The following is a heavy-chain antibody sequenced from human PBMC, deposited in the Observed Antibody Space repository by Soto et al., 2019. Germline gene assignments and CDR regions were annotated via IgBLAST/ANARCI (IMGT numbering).Heavy chain of an antibody. V-gene: IGHV1-18*01. CDR1: GYTFTSYG. CDR2: ISAYNGNT. CDR3: ARASSYCGGDCYYYYGMDV. Sequence: QVQLVQSGAEVKKPGASVKVSCKASGYTFTSYGITWVRQAPGQGLEWMGGISAYNGNTNYAQKLQGRVTMTTDTSTSTAYMELRSLISDDTAVYYCARASSYCGGDCYYYYGMDVWGQGTTVTVSS. D-gene: IGHD2-21*02. J-gene: IGHJ6*02.